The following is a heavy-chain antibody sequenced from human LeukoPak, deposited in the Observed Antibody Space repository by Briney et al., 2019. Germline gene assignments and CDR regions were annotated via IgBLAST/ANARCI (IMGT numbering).Heavy chain of an antibody. CDR1: GDFISPYY. CDR3: ARGPLSTGYFDF. J-gene: IGHJ4*02. CDR2: IYPSGST. D-gene: IGHD2-8*02. V-gene: IGHV4-4*07. Sequence: SETLSLTCTVSGDFISPYYWSWIRQPAGKELEWIGRIYPSGSTNYNPSLKSRLTMSIHTSKNQFSLNLTSVTAAGTAVYFCARGPLSTGYFDFWGQGALVTVSS.